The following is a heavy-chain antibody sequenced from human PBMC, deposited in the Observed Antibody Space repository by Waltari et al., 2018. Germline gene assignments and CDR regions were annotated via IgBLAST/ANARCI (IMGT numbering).Heavy chain of an antibody. D-gene: IGHD6-13*01. CDR1: GFISSSSW. CDR3: AGNNACSSSWDFDY. J-gene: IGHJ4*02. Sequence: EVQLVRSGVEVKKPGEALTLSSKGSGFISSSSWVARGTQMTGKGREWMGIIYPGDSHTRYSPSFQRQVTISADKSSSTAYLQWSSLKASDTAMYYCAGNNACSSSWDFDYWGQGTLVTVSS. CDR2: IYPGDSHT. V-gene: IGHV5-51*03.